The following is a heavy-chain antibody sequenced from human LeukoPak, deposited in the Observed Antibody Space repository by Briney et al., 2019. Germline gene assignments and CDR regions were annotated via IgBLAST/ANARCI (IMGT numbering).Heavy chain of an antibody. J-gene: IGHJ4*02. CDR3: ASGGGGC. CDR1: KFTFSSYV. V-gene: IGHV3-23*01. Sequence: PGWSLRLYCAASKFTFSSYVMSWVRQAQGKELEWVSSIPGCGTGTFYADSVRRRFTISRDNSKKTVYLQMNSRRVEDTAVYYCASGGGGCWGQGTLVTVSS. D-gene: IGHD3-16*01. CDR2: IPGCGTGT.